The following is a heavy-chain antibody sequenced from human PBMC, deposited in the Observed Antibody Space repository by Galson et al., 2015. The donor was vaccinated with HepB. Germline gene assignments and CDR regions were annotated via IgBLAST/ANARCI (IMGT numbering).Heavy chain of an antibody. CDR3: AYWSDV. CDR2: TYFRAKWHT. Sequence: CAISGDSVTSNSAVWNWIRQSPSRGLEWLGRTYFRAKWHTDYEISVKSRININADISQNQFSLQLSSVTSDDTAVYDCAYWSDVWGQGTTAIVSS. J-gene: IGHJ6*02. D-gene: IGHD2-8*02. V-gene: IGHV6-1*01. CDR1: GDSVTSNSAV.